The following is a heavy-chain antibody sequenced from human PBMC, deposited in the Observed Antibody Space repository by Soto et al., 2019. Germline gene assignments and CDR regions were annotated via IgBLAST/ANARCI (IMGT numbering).Heavy chain of an antibody. CDR3: ARRYGSVFDF. CDR2: IYYSGST. D-gene: IGHD6-19*01. CDR1: GCSISSYY. Sequence: ETLSLTCTVSGCSISSYYWSWIRQPPGKGLEWIGYIYYSGSTNYNPSLKSRVTISVDTSKNQFSLKLSSVTAADTAVYYCARRYGSVFDFWGQGTLVTVPQ. J-gene: IGHJ4*02. V-gene: IGHV4-59*01.